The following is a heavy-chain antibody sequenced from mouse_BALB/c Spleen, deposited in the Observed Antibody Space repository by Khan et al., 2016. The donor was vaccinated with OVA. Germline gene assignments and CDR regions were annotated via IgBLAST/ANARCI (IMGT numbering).Heavy chain of an antibody. CDR2: ISSGSSTI. CDR3: ATYGWWD. D-gene: IGHD1-1*01. Sequence: EVELVESGGGLVQPGGSRKLSCAASGFTVSSFGMHWVRQAPEKGLEWVAYISSGSSTIYYADTVKGRFTISRDNPKHTQLLQMTSLRSEDTAMYYCATYGWWDWGAGTTVTVSS. CDR1: GFTVSSFG. V-gene: IGHV5-17*02. J-gene: IGHJ1*01.